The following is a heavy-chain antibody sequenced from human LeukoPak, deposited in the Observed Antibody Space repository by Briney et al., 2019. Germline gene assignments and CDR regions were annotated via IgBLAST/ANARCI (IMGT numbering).Heavy chain of an antibody. D-gene: IGHD4-17*01. CDR3: TRDLHGDDAFDV. J-gene: IGHJ3*01. CDR2: IRTKPYGGTP. Sequence: GGSLRLSCTTSGFNFADCAMSWVRQARGQGLEWVGFIRTKPYGGTPDYAASVKGRFTISVDDSKSIAYLRMNSLETEDTAMYYCTRDLHGDDAFDVWGQGTMVTVSS. CDR1: GFNFADCA. V-gene: IGHV3-49*04.